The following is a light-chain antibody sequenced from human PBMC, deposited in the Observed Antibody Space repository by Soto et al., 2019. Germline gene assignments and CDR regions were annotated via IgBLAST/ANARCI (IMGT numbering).Light chain of an antibody. CDR1: QGIGDN. Sequence: ELLIKPSPATLSVSSGERSTLPCRASQGIGDNLAWYQQKPGKAPRLLIYDTSTRATGVPARFSGSRSGTEFTLTIDSLQSEDFAVYYCQRYNTWPLTFGGGTKVDI. CDR3: QRYNTWPLT. CDR2: DTS. J-gene: IGKJ4*01. V-gene: IGKV3-15*01.